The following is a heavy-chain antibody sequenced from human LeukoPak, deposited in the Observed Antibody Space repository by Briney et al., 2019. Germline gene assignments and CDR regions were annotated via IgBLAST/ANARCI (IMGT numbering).Heavy chain of an antibody. Sequence: GGSLRLSCAASGFTLSSYGMHWVRQAPGKGLEWVAVIWYDGSNKFYADSVKGRFTISRDNSKNTLYLQMNSLRAEDTAVYYCAKEAVAVAGTWFDPWGQGTLVTVSS. J-gene: IGHJ5*02. D-gene: IGHD6-19*01. CDR2: IWYDGSNK. V-gene: IGHV3-33*06. CDR3: AKEAVAVAGTWFDP. CDR1: GFTLSSYG.